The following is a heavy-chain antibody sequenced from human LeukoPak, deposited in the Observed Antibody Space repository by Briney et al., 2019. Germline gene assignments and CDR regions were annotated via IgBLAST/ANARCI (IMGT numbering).Heavy chain of an antibody. J-gene: IGHJ4*02. CDR2: IKTGGSDT. CDR1: GFTFSNYA. D-gene: IGHD3-22*01. CDR3: AFHNSSGNFGY. Sequence: GRSLRLSCAASGFTFSNYAMHWVRQAPGKGLVWVSRIKTGGSDTAYADSVKGRFTISRDNAKNTLYLQMNSLRPEDTAVYYCAFHNSSGNFGYWGQGTLVTVSS. V-gene: IGHV3-74*01.